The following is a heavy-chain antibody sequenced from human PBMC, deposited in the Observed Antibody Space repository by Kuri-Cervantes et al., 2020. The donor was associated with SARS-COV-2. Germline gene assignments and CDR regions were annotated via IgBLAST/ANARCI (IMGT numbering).Heavy chain of an antibody. CDR3: ARDSATGTRWGDLNGMDV. D-gene: IGHD1-7*01. J-gene: IGHJ6*02. V-gene: IGHV1-18*01. CDR1: GYPFTNFG. CDR2: ISTYSGDT. Sequence: ASVKVSCQASGYPFTNFGISWVGQAPGRGLEWMGWISTYSGDTIYPQKIQGRVTMTTDTPTSTAYMDLRGLRSDDTAVYYCARDSATGTRWGDLNGMDVWGQGTTVTVSS.